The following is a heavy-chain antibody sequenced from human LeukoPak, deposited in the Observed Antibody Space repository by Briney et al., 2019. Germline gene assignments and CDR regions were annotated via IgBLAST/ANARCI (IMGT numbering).Heavy chain of an antibody. D-gene: IGHD6-13*01. CDR3: VRGYTGGAAAGI. V-gene: IGHV3-74*01. CDR2: INPDGRTT. J-gene: IGHJ4*02. Sequence: GGSLRLSCAPSRHSFSIYWMHWVRQAPGKGLVWVSDINPDGRTTNYADSVKGRLTISRDNAKNTLYLQMNSLRAEDTAVYYCVRGYTGGAAAGIWGQGTLVTVSS. CDR1: RHSFSIYW.